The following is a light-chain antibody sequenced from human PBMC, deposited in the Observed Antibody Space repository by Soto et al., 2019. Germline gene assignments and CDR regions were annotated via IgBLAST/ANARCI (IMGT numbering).Light chain of an antibody. CDR3: QQRSNWPPLFT. CDR2: DAS. J-gene: IGKJ3*01. V-gene: IGKV3-11*01. Sequence: EIVLTQSPATLSLSPGERATLSCRASQSVSSYLAWYQQKPGQAPRLLIYDASNRATGIPARFSGSGSGTDFTLTISSLETGDFAVYYCQQRSNWPPLFTFGPGTKVDIK. CDR1: QSVSSY.